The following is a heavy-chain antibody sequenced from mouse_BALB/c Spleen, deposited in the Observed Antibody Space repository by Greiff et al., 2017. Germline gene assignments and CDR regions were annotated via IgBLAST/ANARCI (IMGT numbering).Heavy chain of an antibody. CDR3: ARRGYYGSWFAY. Sequence: QVQLKQSAAELARPGASVKMSCKASGYTFTSYTMHWVKQRPGQGLEWIGYINPSSGYTEYNQKFKDKTTLTADKSSSTAYMQLSSLTSEDSAVYYCARRGYYGSWFAYWGQGTLVTVSA. D-gene: IGHD1-1*01. J-gene: IGHJ3*01. CDR1: GYTFTSYT. CDR2: INPSSGYT. V-gene: IGHV1-4*02.